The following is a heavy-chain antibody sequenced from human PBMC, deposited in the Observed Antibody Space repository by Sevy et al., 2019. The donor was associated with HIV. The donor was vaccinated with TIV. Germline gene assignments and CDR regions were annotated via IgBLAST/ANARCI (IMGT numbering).Heavy chain of an antibody. CDR2: IKQDGSEK. V-gene: IGHV3-7*01. CDR1: GFTFSSYW. CDR3: AREAAGYDFWSGYSGRPYYFDY. D-gene: IGHD3-3*01. J-gene: IGHJ4*02. Sequence: GSLRLSCAASGFTFSSYWMSWVRQAPGKGLEWVANIKQDGSEKYYVDSVKGRFTISRDNAKNSLYLQMNSLRAEDTAVYYCAREAAGYDFWSGYSGRPYYFDYWGQGTLVTVSS.